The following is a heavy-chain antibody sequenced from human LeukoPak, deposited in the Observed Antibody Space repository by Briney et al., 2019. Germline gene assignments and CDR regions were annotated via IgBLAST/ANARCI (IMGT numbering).Heavy chain of an antibody. J-gene: IGHJ4*02. D-gene: IGHD2-2*01. CDR1: GFTFSSYG. V-gene: IGHV3-30*02. Sequence: GGSLRLSCAASGFTFSSYGMHWVRQAPGKGLEWVAFIRYDGSNKYYADSVKGRFTISRDNSKNTLYLQMNSLRAEDTAVYYCAKGVSQPRYYFEYWGRGTLVTVSS. CDR3: AKGVSQPRYYFEY. CDR2: IRYDGSNK.